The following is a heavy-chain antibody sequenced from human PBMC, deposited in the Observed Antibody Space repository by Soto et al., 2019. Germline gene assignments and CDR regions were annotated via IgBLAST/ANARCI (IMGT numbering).Heavy chain of an antibody. D-gene: IGHD1-1*01. V-gene: IGHV1-69*13. CDR2: IIPIFGTA. CDR1: GGTFSSYA. Sequence: SVKVSCKASGGTFSSYAISWVRQAPGQGLEWMGGIIPIFGTANYAQKFQGRVTITADESTSTAYMELSSLRSEDTAVYYCARPTGYSNWFDPWGQGTLVTVSS. J-gene: IGHJ5*02. CDR3: ARPTGYSNWFDP.